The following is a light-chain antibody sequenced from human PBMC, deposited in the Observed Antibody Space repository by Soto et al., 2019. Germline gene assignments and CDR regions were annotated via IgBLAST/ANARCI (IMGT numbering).Light chain of an antibody. J-gene: IGKJ1*01. CDR2: GAS. CDR3: HQYNNWPPWT. CDR1: QSVSSSY. V-gene: IGKV3-15*01. Sequence: EIVLTQSPCTLSLSPGERASLSCRASQSVSSSYLAWYQQKPGQAPRLLIYGASTRATGIPARFSGSGSGTEFTLTISSLQSEDFAVYYCHQYNNWPPWTFGQGTKVDIK.